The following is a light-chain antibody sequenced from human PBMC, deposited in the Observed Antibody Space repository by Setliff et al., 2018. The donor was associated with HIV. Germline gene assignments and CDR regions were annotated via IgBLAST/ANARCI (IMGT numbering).Light chain of an antibody. CDR2: DVS. V-gene: IGLV2-11*01. J-gene: IGLJ1*01. CDR1: ASDIGNYKY. Sequence: QSALTQPRSVSGSPGQSVTISCTGTASDIGNYKYVSWYQQHPEKAPKLILYDVSQRPSGVPDRFSGSKSGNTASLTISGLQAEDEGDYYCYSYAGTYTSLYVFGTGTKVTVL. CDR3: YSYAGTYTSLYV.